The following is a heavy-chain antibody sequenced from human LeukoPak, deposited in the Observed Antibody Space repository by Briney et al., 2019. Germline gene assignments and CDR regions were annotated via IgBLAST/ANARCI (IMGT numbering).Heavy chain of an antibody. Sequence: SETLSLTCAVYGGSFSGYYWSWIRQPPGKGLEGIGYIYYSGSTNYNPSLKSRVTISVDTSKNQFSLKLSSVTAADTAVYYCARVRGVVATITSWFDPWGQGTLVTVSS. D-gene: IGHD5-12*01. CDR2: IYYSGST. V-gene: IGHV4-59*01. CDR3: ARVRGVVATITSWFDP. CDR1: GGSFSGYY. J-gene: IGHJ5*02.